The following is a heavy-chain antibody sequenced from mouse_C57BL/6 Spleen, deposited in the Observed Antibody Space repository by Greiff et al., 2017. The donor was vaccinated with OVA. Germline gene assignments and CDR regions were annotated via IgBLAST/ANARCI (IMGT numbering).Heavy chain of an antibody. CDR2: TNPSNGGT. CDR3: IWDVGY. Sequence: QVQLQQPGTELVKPGASVKLSCKSSGYTFTSYWMHWVKLRPGQGLEWIGNTNPSNGGTNYNEKFKSKSPLTVDKSSSTADMQLSSLTSEDPAVYYGIWDVGYWGQGTTLTVSS. J-gene: IGHJ2*01. V-gene: IGHV1-53*01. CDR1: GYTFTSYW. D-gene: IGHD4-1*01.